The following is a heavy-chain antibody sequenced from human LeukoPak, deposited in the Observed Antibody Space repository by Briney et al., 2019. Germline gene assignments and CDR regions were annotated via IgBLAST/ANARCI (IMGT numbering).Heavy chain of an antibody. J-gene: IGHJ4*02. CDR1: GFTFSDYY. V-gene: IGHV3-11*01. D-gene: IGHD3-10*01. CDR3: ARDLVGGSGSYLDY. CDR2: ISSSGSTI. Sequence: GGSLRLSCAASGFTFSDYYMSWIRQAPGKGLEWVSYISSSGSTIYYADSVQGRFTISRDNAKNSLYLQVNSLRADDTAVYFCARDLVGGSGSYLDYWGQGTLVTVSS.